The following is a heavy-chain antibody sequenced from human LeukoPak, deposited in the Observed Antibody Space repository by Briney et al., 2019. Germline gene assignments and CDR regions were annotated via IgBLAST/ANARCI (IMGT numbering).Heavy chain of an antibody. CDR2: INPSGGST. CDR1: GYTFTSYY. J-gene: IGHJ4*01. Sequence: GASVKVSCKASGYTFTSYYMHWVRQAPGQGLEWMGIINPSGGSTSYAQKFQGRVTMTRDTSTSTVYMELSSLRSEDTAVYYCARSYYDSSGYYHYFDYWGQGTLVTVSS. CDR3: ARSYYDSSGYYHYFDY. V-gene: IGHV1-46*01. D-gene: IGHD3-22*01.